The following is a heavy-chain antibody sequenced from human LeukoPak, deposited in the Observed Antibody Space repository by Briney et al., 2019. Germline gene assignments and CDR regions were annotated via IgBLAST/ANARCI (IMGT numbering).Heavy chain of an antibody. CDR2: ISAYNGNT. D-gene: IGHD3-10*01. V-gene: IGHV1-18*01. J-gene: IGHJ4*02. Sequence: ASVKVSCKASGYTFTSYGISWVRQAPGQGLELMGWISAYNGNTNYAQKLQGRVTMTTDTSTSTAYMELRSLRSDDTAVYYCASSDGSGSHYPRDYWGQGTLVTVSS. CDR1: GYTFTSYG. CDR3: ASSDGSGSHYPRDY.